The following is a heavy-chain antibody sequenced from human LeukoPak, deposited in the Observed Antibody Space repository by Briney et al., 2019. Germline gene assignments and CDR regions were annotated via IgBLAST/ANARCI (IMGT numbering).Heavy chain of an antibody. CDR2: IIPILGIA. Sequence: GASVKVSCKASGGTFSSYAIRWVRQAPGQVLEWMGRIIPILGIANYAQKFQGRVTITADKSTSTAYMELSSLRSEDTAVYYCARAYYYDSSGYYHPLLDYWGQGTLVTVSS. CDR1: GGTFSSYA. V-gene: IGHV1-69*04. D-gene: IGHD3-22*01. J-gene: IGHJ4*02. CDR3: ARAYYYDSSGYYHPLLDY.